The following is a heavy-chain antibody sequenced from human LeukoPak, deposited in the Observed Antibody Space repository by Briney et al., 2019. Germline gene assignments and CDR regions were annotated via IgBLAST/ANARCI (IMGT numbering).Heavy chain of an antibody. V-gene: IGHV1-8*03. Sequence: ASVKVSCKASGYTFTSYDINWVRQATGQGLEWMGWMNPNSGSTGYAQRFQGRVTITRNTSISTAYMELSSLRSEDTAVYYCARGPVVVIAKPYNWFDPWGQGTLVTVSS. D-gene: IGHD2-21*01. J-gene: IGHJ5*02. CDR1: GYTFTSYD. CDR3: ARGPVVVIAKPYNWFDP. CDR2: MNPNSGST.